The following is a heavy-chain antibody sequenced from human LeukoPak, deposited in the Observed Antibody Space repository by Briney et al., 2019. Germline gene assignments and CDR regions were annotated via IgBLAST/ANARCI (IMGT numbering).Heavy chain of an antibody. D-gene: IGHD2-15*01. CDR1: GGFFSGYY. V-gene: IGHV4-34*01. J-gene: IGHJ3*02. Sequence: SDTLSLTCAVYGGFFSGYYWSWIRQPPGKGLEWLVEINHSGSTNYNPSLKSRVTIPVDTSKNQFSLMLSSVTAADTAVYYCARVASYIVVVVAATRVGAFDSWGQGRMVTVSS. CDR3: ARVASYIVVVVAATRVGAFDS. CDR2: INHSGST.